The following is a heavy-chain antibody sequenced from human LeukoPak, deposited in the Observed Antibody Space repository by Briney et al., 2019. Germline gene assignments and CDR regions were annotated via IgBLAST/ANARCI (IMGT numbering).Heavy chain of an antibody. CDR2: IYHSGST. V-gene: IGHV4-30-2*01. Sequence: SQTLSLTCAVSGGSISSGGYSWSWIRQPPGKGLEWIGYIYHSGSTYYNPSLKRRVTISVDRSKNQFSLKLSSVTAADTAVYYCARGGYCSGGSCYSDFYYYYGMDVWGQGTTVTVSS. J-gene: IGHJ6*02. D-gene: IGHD2-15*01. CDR3: ARGGYCSGGSCYSDFYYYYGMDV. CDR1: GGSISSGGYS.